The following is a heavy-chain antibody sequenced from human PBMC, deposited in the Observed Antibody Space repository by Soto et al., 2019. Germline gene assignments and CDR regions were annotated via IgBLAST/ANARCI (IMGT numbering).Heavy chain of an antibody. V-gene: IGHV3-48*02. CDR2: ISGSSTI. D-gene: IGHD3-16*01. CDR3: ARVGLGLFGMDV. CDR1: GFTFSSYS. Sequence: EVQLVESGGGLVQPGGSLRVSCAASGFTFSSYSINWVRQAPGKGLEWVSYISGSSTIYYADSVKGRFTISRDNAKNSLYLQMNSLRDEDTAVYDCARVGLGLFGMDVWGQGTTVTVSS. J-gene: IGHJ6*02.